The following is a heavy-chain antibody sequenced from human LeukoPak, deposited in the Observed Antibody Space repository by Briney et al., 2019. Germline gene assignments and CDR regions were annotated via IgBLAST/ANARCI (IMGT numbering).Heavy chain of an antibody. J-gene: IGHJ3*02. CDR3: ARGGYDWGDDAFDI. D-gene: IGHD5-12*01. V-gene: IGHV4-59*12. Sequence: PSETLSLTCTVSGGSISSYYWSWIRQPPGKGLEWIGYIYYSGSTNYNPSLKSRVTISVDTSKNQFSLQLNSVTPEDTAVYYCARGGYDWGDDAFDIWGQGTMVTVSS. CDR2: IYYSGST. CDR1: GGSISSYY.